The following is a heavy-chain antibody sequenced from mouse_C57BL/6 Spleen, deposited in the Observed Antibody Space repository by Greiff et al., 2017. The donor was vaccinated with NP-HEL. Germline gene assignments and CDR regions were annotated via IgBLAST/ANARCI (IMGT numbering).Heavy chain of an antibody. J-gene: IGHJ2*01. V-gene: IGHV1-64*01. CDR2: IHPNSGST. CDR1: GYTFTSYW. Sequence: VQLQQPGAELVKPGASVKLSCKASGYTFTSYWMHWVKQRPGQGLEWIGMIHPNSGSTNYNEKFKSKATLTVDKSSSTAYMQLSSLTSEDSAVYYCARYPSAYSNYNYFDYWGQGTTLTVSS. CDR3: ARYPSAYSNYNYFDY. D-gene: IGHD2-5*01.